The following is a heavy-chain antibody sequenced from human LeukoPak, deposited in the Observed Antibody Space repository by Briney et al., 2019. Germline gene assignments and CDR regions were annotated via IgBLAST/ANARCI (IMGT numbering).Heavy chain of an antibody. D-gene: IGHD2-15*01. CDR1: GFTVSSNY. CDR3: ARSNRYCSGGSCYSGFDY. J-gene: IGHJ4*02. Sequence: PGGSLRLSCAASGFTVSSNYMSWVRQAPGKGLEWVSVIYSGGSTYYADSVKGRFTISRDNSKNTLYLQMNSLRAEDTAVYYCARSNRYCSGGSCYSGFDYWGQGTLVTVSS. V-gene: IGHV3-53*01. CDR2: IYSGGST.